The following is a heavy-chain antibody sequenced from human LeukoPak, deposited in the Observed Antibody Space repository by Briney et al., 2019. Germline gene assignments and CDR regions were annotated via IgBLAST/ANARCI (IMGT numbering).Heavy chain of an antibody. D-gene: IGHD5-24*01. CDR3: ASLRDGYNSFDY. CDR1: GYTFTSYY. CDR2: INPSGGST. J-gene: IGHJ4*02. Sequence: ASVRVSCKASGYTFTSYYMHWVRQAPGQGLEWMGIINPSGGSTSYAQKFQGRVTMTRDTSTSTVYMELSSLRSEDTAVYYCASLRDGYNSFDYWGQGTLVTVSS. V-gene: IGHV1-46*03.